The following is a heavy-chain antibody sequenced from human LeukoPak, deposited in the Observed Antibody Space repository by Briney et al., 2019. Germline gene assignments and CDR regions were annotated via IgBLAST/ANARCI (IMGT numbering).Heavy chain of an antibody. Sequence: PSETLSLTCTVSGDSISDYYWNWMRQPPGKGLEWIGYIYYSGRANYNPSLKSRVSISVGTSKNQFSLKLSSVTAADTAVYYCARDFRGSVDAFDIWGQGTMVAVSS. CDR1: GDSISDYY. V-gene: IGHV4-59*01. CDR3: ARDFRGSVDAFDI. CDR2: IYYSGRA. J-gene: IGHJ3*02.